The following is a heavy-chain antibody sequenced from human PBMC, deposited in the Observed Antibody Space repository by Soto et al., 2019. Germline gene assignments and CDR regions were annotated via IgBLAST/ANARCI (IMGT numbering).Heavy chain of an antibody. V-gene: IGHV3-53*01. CDR1: GFTVSNYY. CDR3: AREPPGIAASGGGV. Sequence: EVQLVESGGGLIQPGGSLRLSCAASGFTVSNYYMRWVRQAPGKGLEWVSLIYSGGSTHYADSVKGRFTISRDNSKTTMSLQMNRLRVEVTALSFCAREPPGIAASGGGVWGQGTLVTVSS. D-gene: IGHD6-13*01. CDR2: IYSGGST. J-gene: IGHJ4*02.